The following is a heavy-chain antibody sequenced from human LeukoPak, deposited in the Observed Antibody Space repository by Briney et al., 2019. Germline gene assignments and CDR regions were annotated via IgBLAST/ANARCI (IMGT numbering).Heavy chain of an antibody. Sequence: ASVKVSCKASGGTFSNYAINWVRQAPGQGLEWMGGIIPIFGTANYAQKFQGRVTITADESTSTAYMELSSLRSEDTAVYYCATGDSSGYIHNWGQGTLVTVSS. CDR3: ATGDSSGYIHN. V-gene: IGHV1-69*01. D-gene: IGHD3-22*01. CDR2: IIPIFGTA. J-gene: IGHJ4*02. CDR1: GGTFSNYA.